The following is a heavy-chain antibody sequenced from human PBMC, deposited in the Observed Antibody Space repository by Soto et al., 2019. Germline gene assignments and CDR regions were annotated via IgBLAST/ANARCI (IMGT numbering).Heavy chain of an antibody. CDR1: GGSITSGGYY. V-gene: IGHV4-31*03. Sequence: SETLSLTCSVSGGSITSGGYYWNWIRQHPGKGLEWIGYIYYGGITYYNPSLKSRITISVDTSKNQFSLKLSSATAADTAMYYCARARLSRSWWFDPWGQGTLVTVSS. CDR3: ARARLSRSWWFDP. D-gene: IGHD3-10*01. CDR2: IYYGGIT. J-gene: IGHJ5*02.